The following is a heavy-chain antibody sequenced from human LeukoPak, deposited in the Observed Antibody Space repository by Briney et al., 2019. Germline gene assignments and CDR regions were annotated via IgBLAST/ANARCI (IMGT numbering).Heavy chain of an antibody. D-gene: IGHD3-22*01. CDR2: IYYSGST. J-gene: IGHJ4*02. Sequence: SETLSLTCTVSGGSISSSSYYWSWIRQPPGKGLAWIGCIYYSGSTYYNPSLKSRVTISVDTSKNQFSLKLSSVTAADTAVYYCARREGDSSGYYYAPFDYWGQGTLVTVSS. CDR3: ARREGDSSGYYYAPFDY. V-gene: IGHV4-39*01. CDR1: GGSISSSSYY.